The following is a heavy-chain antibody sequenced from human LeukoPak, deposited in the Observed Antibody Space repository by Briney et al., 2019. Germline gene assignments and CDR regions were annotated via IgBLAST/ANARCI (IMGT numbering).Heavy chain of an antibody. V-gene: IGHV4-59*01. Sequence: SETLSLTCTASGGSISSYYWSWIRQPPGKGLEWIGYIYYSGSTNYNPSLKSRVTISVDTSKNQFSLKLSSVTAADTAVYYCAMMPKGVTLAFDIWGQGTMVTVSS. CDR1: GGSISSYY. D-gene: IGHD4-23*01. J-gene: IGHJ3*02. CDR2: IYYSGST. CDR3: AMMPKGVTLAFDI.